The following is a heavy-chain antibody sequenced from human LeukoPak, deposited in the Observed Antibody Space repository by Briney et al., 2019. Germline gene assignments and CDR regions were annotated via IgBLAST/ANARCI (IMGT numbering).Heavy chain of an antibody. V-gene: IGHV4-59*01. D-gene: IGHD3-3*01. CDR3: ARGGNYDFWSGLNWFDP. J-gene: IGHJ5*02. Sequence: SETLSLTCTVSGGSISSYYWSWIRQPPGKGLGWIGYIYYSGSTNYNPSLKSRVTISVDTSKNQFSLKLSSVTAADTAVYYCARGGNYDFWSGLNWFDPRGQGTLVTVSS. CDR1: GGSISSYY. CDR2: IYYSGST.